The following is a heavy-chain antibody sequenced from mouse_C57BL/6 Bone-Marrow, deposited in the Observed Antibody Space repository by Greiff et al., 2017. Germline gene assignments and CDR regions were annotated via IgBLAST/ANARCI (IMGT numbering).Heavy chain of an antibody. CDR1: GFTFSSYG. CDR3: ARHYDYAWFAY. Sequence: EVQGVESGGDLVKPGGSLKLSCAASGFTFSSYGMSWVRQTPDKRLEWVATISSGGSYTYYPDSVKGRFTISRDNAKNTLYLQRSSLKSEDTARYYWARHYDYAWFAYWGQGTLVTVSA. D-gene: IGHD2-4*01. CDR2: ISSGGSYT. V-gene: IGHV5-6*01. J-gene: IGHJ3*01.